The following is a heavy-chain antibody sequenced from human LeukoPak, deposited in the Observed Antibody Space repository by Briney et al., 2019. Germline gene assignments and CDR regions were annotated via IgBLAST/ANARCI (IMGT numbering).Heavy chain of an antibody. J-gene: IGHJ4*02. D-gene: IGHD6-13*01. CDR1: GGSISSYY. Sequence: SETLSLTCTVSGGSISSYYWSWIRQPPGKGLEWIGYIYYSGSTNYSPSLKSRVTISVDTSKNQFSLKLSSVTAADTAVYYCARVGIAAAVDYWGQGTLVTVSS. V-gene: IGHV4-59*01. CDR2: IYYSGST. CDR3: ARVGIAAAVDY.